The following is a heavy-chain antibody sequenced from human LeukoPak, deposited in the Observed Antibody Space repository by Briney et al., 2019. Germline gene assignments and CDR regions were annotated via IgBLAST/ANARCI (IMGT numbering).Heavy chain of an antibody. CDR3: AREASASRTNYYGMDV. CDR2: IYYSGST. V-gene: IGHV4-31*03. Sequence: PSETLSLTCTVSGDSFSSGGYYWSWIRQHPGKGLECIGYIYYSGSTFYNPSPKSRVTMSVDTSRNQFSLKLSSVTAADTAVYYCAREASASRTNYYGMDVWGQGTTVTVSS. J-gene: IGHJ6*02. CDR1: GDSFSSGGYY. D-gene: IGHD6-13*01.